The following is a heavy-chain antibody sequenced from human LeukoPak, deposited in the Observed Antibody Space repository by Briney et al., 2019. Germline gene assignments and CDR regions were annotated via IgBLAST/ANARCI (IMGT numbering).Heavy chain of an antibody. D-gene: IGHD2-2*02. CDR2: INHSGST. V-gene: IGHV4-34*01. CDR1: GGSFSGYY. J-gene: IGHJ1*01. CDR3: ARGRGVVPAAIRYFQH. Sequence: SETLSLTCAVYGGSFSGYYWSWIRQPPGKGLERIGEINHSGSTNYNPSLKSRVTISVDTSKNQFSLKLSSVTAADTAVYYCARGRGVVPAAIRYFQHWGQGTLVTVSS.